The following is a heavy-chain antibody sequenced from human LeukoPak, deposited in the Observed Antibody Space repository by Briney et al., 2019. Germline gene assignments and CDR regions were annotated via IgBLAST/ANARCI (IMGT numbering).Heavy chain of an antibody. Sequence: GGSLRLSCLASGFTFRSYWMSWVRQAPGGGLEGVANIKEDGSEKYYVYSVKGRFTISRDNAKISLYLQMHSLRAEDTAVYYCARDPGYCSGGSCKLYYFDYWGQGTLVTVSS. CDR3: ARDPGYCSGGSCKLYYFDY. CDR2: IKEDGSEK. V-gene: IGHV3-7*01. CDR1: GFTFRSYW. D-gene: IGHD2-15*01. J-gene: IGHJ4*02.